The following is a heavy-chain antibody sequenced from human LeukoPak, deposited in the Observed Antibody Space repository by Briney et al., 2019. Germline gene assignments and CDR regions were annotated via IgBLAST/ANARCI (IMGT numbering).Heavy chain of an antibody. V-gene: IGHV4-39*01. J-gene: IGHJ4*02. Sequence: PSETLSLTCTVTGGPISSSFYNCAWIRQSPGKGLGWIGSMSYSGNTYYNPSLKSRVSMSVDASNSQFSLKLSSVTAADTAVYYCASVKGSSGYYSDTYYYFDYWGQGTLVTVSS. CDR3: ASVKGSSGYYSDTYYYFDY. CDR2: MSYSGNT. D-gene: IGHD3-22*01. CDR1: GGPISSSFYN.